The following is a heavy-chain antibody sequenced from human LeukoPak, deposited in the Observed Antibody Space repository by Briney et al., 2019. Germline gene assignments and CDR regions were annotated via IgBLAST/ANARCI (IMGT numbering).Heavy chain of an antibody. Sequence: GGSLRLSCAASGFTFSSYSMNWVRQAPGKGLEWVAFIRHDGSYKDYADSVKGRFTISRDNSKNTLYLQMNSLRAEDTAVYYCAKSPWNGKFRAYFDYWGQGTLVTVSS. CDR1: GFTFSSYS. J-gene: IGHJ4*02. CDR2: IRHDGSYK. CDR3: AKSPWNGKFRAYFDY. V-gene: IGHV3-30*02. D-gene: IGHD1-1*01.